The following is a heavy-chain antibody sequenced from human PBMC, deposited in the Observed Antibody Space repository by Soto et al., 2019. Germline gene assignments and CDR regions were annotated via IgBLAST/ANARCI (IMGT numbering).Heavy chain of an antibody. D-gene: IGHD4-17*01. Sequence: SLRLSCAASGFTFSSYSMNWVRQAPGKGLEWVSYISSSSSTIYYADSVKGRFTISRDNAKNSLYLQMNSLRAEDTAVYYCARGYGDHPIDAFDIWGQGTMVTVSS. CDR1: GFTFSSYS. J-gene: IGHJ3*02. CDR3: ARGYGDHPIDAFDI. V-gene: IGHV3-48*01. CDR2: ISSSSSTI.